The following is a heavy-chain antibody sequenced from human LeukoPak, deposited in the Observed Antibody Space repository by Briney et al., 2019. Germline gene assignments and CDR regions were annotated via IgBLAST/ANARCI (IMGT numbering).Heavy chain of an antibody. CDR3: ARFYSSGGGF. V-gene: IGHV1-2*02. CDR2: INPSSGGT. J-gene: IGHJ4*02. CDR1: GYTFTDYY. D-gene: IGHD6-19*01. Sequence: ASVKVSCKTSGYTFTDYYIHWVRQAPGQGLEWMGWINPSSGGTNYAQKFQGRVTMTRDTSISTAYVDLSGLRSDDTAVYYCARFYSSGGGFWGQGTLVTVSS.